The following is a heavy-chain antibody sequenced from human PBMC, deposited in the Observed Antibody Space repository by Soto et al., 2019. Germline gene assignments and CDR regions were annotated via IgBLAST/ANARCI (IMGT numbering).Heavy chain of an antibody. Sequence: GGSLRLSCAASGFTFSSYSMNWVRQAPGKGLEWVSAISGSGGSTYYADSVKGRFTISRDNSKNTLYLQMNSLRAEDTAVYYCARTSNMITFGGVIADYWGQGTLVTVSS. J-gene: IGHJ4*02. CDR3: ARTSNMITFGGVIADY. CDR2: ISGSGGST. CDR1: GFTFSSYS. V-gene: IGHV3-23*01. D-gene: IGHD3-16*02.